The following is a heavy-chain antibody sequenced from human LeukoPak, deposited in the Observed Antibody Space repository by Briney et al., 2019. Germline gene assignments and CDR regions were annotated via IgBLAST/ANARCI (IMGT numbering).Heavy chain of an antibody. J-gene: IGHJ4*02. D-gene: IGHD5-24*01. V-gene: IGHV3-74*01. CDR2: INSAGSST. CDR1: GFTFSSYW. CDR3: ARDLMATELDY. Sequence: GGSLRLSCAASGFTFSSYWMHWVRQVPGKGLVWFSRINSAGSSTSYADSVKGRFTISRDNAKNTLYLHMNSLRAEDTAVYYCARDLMATELDYWGQGTLVTVSS.